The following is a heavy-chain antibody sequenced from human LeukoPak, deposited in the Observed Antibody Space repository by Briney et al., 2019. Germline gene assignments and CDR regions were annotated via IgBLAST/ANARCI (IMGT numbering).Heavy chain of an antibody. D-gene: IGHD3-10*01. J-gene: IGHJ4*02. CDR3: ARANTPNYYGSGSYLPLGY. V-gene: IGHV3-33*01. CDR1: GFTFSSYG. CDR2: IWYDGSNK. Sequence: PGRSLRLSCAASGFTFSSYGMHWVRQAPGKGLEWVAVIWYDGSNKYSADSVKGRFTISRDNSKNPLYLQMNSLRAEDTAVYYCARANTPNYYGSGSYLPLGYWGQGTLVTVSS.